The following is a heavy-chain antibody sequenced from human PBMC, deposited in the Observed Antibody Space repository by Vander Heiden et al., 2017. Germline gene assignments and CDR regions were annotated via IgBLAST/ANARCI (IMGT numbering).Heavy chain of an antibody. V-gene: IGHV3-15*07. D-gene: IGHD5-12*01. CDR3: TTGLRDYYYYGMDV. CDR1: GFAFSNAC. CDR2: IKSKTDGGTT. J-gene: IGHJ6*02. Sequence: EVQLVESGGGWVKPGGSLRLSCSASGFAFSNACMTWVRQAPGKGLEWVGRIKSKTDGGTTDYAAPVKGRFTISRDDSKNTLYLQMNSLKAEDTAVYYCTTGLRDYYYYGMDVWGQGTTVTVSS.